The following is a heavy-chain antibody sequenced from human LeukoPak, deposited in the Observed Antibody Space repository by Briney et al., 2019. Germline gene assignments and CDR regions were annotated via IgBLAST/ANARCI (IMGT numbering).Heavy chain of an antibody. Sequence: SETLSLTCAVYGGSFSGYYWSWIRQPPGKGLEWIGETNHSGSTNYNPSLKSRVTISVDTSKNQFSLKLSSVTAADTAVYYCARGRGPAARGPYNWFDPWGQGTLVTVSS. CDR3: ARGRGPAARGPYNWFDP. D-gene: IGHD2-2*01. CDR2: TNHSGST. V-gene: IGHV4-34*01. J-gene: IGHJ5*02. CDR1: GGSFSGYY.